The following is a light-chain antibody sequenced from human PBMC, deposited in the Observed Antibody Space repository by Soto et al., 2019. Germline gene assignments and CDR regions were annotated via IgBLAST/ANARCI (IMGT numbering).Light chain of an antibody. J-gene: IGKJ4*01. CDR3: LQHNTYPLT. CDR2: TTS. V-gene: IGKV1-17*01. CDR1: QGIGND. Sequence: DIQITQSPSSLSSSVGDRVTITCRAIQGIGNDLNWYQQKPGKAPKRLIFTTSNSQNGVPSRFSGSGSGTEFTLTITSLQPEDFATYYCLQHNTYPLTFGGGTKVDIK.